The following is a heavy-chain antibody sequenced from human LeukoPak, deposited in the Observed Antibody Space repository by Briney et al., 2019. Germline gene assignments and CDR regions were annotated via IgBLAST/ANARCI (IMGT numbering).Heavy chain of an antibody. V-gene: IGHV3-23*01. Sequence: GGSLRLSCAASGFTFSSYGMSWVRQAPGKGLEWVSAISGSGGSTYYADSVKGRFTISRDNSKNTLYLQMNSLRAEDTAVYYCARDGLNYYYYYYMDVWGKGTTVTVSS. CDR2: ISGSGGST. CDR3: ARDGLNYYYYYYMDV. J-gene: IGHJ6*03. CDR1: GFTFSSYG. D-gene: IGHD4/OR15-4a*01.